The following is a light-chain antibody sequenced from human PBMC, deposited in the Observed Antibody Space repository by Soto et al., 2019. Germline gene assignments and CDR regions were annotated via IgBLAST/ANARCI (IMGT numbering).Light chain of an antibody. Sequence: DIVMTQSPDSLAVSLGERATINCKSSQSVLYNSNNKNYLAWYQQKPGQAPKMLIYWASTRESGVPDRFSGSGSGTNFTLTVSSLQAEDVAVYYCLQYRSSPFTFGPGTKVDIK. CDR3: LQYRSSPFT. J-gene: IGKJ3*01. V-gene: IGKV4-1*01. CDR2: WAS. CDR1: QSVLYNSNNKNY.